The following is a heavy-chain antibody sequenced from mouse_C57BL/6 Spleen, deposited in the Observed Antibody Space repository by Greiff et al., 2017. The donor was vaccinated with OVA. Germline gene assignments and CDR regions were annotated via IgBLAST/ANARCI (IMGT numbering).Heavy chain of an antibody. V-gene: IGHV8-8*01. CDR3: ARMTTTVVAVDY. CDR2: IWWDADK. CDR1: GFSLSTFGMG. Sequence: QVTLKESGPGILQPSQTLSLTCSFSGFSLSTFGMGVGWIRQPSGKGLEWLAHIWWDADKYYNPALKSRLTISTDTSKNQVFLKISNVDTADPSTYYCARMTTTVVAVDYWGQGTTLTVSS. D-gene: IGHD1-1*01. J-gene: IGHJ2*01.